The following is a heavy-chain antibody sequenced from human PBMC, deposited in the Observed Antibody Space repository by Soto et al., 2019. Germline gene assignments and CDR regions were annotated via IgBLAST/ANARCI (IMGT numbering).Heavy chain of an antibody. Sequence: PGESLKISCKGSGFSFTGYWIAWVRQMPGKGLEWMGIIYPGGSDTRYSPSFQGQVTISADKSISTAYLQWSSLKASDTAMYYCARHRTYGSGSEYYYYGMDVWGQGTTVTVSS. D-gene: IGHD3-10*01. CDR3: ARHRTYGSGSEYYYYGMDV. CDR2: IYPGGSDT. V-gene: IGHV5-51*01. J-gene: IGHJ6*02. CDR1: GFSFTGYW.